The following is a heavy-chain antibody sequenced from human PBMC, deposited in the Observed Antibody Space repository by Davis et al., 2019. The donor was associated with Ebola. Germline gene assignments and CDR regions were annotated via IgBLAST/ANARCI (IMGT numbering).Heavy chain of an antibody. J-gene: IGHJ3*01. V-gene: IGHV5-51*01. D-gene: IGHD3-3*01. Sequence: GESLKISCKASGYTFTTSWIVWVRQMPGKGLEWMGIIYPGDSDTRYSPSFQGHVTISADKSITTAYLQWNSLKASDTAIYYCARRVITTSGVAIGAFDVWGPGTMVTVSA. CDR1: GYTFTTSW. CDR3: ARRVITTSGVAIGAFDV. CDR2: IYPGDSDT.